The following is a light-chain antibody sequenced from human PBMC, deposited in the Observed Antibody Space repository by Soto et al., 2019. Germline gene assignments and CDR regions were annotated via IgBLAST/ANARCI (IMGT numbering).Light chain of an antibody. CDR3: QQYNNYSA. J-gene: IGKJ4*01. Sequence: MTQSPSALSASVGDRVTITCRASQRISNWLAWYQQKPGKAPKLLIYDASSLESGVPSRFSGSGSGTEFTLTISSLQPDDFATYYCQQYNNYSAFGGGTKVDIK. CDR2: DAS. V-gene: IGKV1-5*01. CDR1: QRISNW.